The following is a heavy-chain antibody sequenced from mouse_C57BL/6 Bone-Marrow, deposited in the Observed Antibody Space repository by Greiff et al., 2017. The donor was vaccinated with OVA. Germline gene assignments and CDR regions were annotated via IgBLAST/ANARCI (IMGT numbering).Heavy chain of an antibody. V-gene: IGHV1-50*01. Sequence: QVQLQQPGAELVKPGASVKLSCKASGYTFTSYWMQWVKQRPGQGLEWIGEIDPSDSYTNYNQKFKGKATLTVDPSSSTAYMQLSSLTSEDSAVYYCARLRGYSNYNYAMDYWGQGTSVTVSS. CDR2: IDPSDSYT. J-gene: IGHJ4*01. D-gene: IGHD2-5*01. CDR1: GYTFTSYW. CDR3: ARLRGYSNYNYAMDY.